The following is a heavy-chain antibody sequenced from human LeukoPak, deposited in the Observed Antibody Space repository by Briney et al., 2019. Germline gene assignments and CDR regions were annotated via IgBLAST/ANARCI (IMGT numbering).Heavy chain of an antibody. V-gene: IGHV3-9*01. D-gene: IGHD4-17*01. Sequence: GGSLRLSCTASGFTFGDYAMSWVRQAPGKGLEWVSGISWNSGSIGYADSVKGRFTISRDNAKNSLYLQMNSLRAEDTALYYCAKGYMTTVTPAGAFDIWGRGTMVTVSS. J-gene: IGHJ3*02. CDR3: AKGYMTTVTPAGAFDI. CDR2: ISWNSGSI. CDR1: GFTFGDYA.